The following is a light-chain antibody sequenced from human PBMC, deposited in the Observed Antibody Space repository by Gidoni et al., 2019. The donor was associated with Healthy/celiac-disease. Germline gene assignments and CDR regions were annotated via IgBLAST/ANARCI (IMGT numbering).Light chain of an antibody. V-gene: IGKV3-15*01. CDR3: QQYNNWPPLT. J-gene: IGKJ3*01. CDR2: GAS. CDR1: QSVSSN. Sequence: EIVMTPSPATLSVSPGERATLSCRASQSVSSNLAWYQQKPGQAPRLLIYGASTRATGIPARFSGSGSGTEFTLTISSLQSEDFAVYYCQQYNNWPPLTFGPXTKVDIK.